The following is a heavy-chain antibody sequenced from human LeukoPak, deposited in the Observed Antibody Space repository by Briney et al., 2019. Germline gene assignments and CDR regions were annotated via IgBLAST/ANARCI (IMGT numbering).Heavy chain of an antibody. CDR2: INPNSGGT. CDR3: ARGSVTYYDILTGYYNVWAFDY. Sequence: ASVKVSCKASGYTFTGYYMHWVRQAPGQGLEWMGWINPNSGGTNYAQKFQGRVTMTRDTSISTAYMELSRLRSDDTAVYYCARGSVTYYDILTGYYNVWAFDYWGQGTLVTVSS. J-gene: IGHJ4*02. D-gene: IGHD3-9*01. CDR1: GYTFTGYY. V-gene: IGHV1-2*02.